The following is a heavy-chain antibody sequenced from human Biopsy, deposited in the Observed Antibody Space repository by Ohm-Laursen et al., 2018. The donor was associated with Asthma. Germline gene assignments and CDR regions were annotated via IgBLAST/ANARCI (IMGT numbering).Heavy chain of an antibody. J-gene: IGHJ4*02. CDR3: ARAPYSDAIDS. V-gene: IGHV1-2*04. CDR2: ISLNTGDA. D-gene: IGHD1-26*01. Sequence: ASVKVSCKTSGFPFTAYYIHWVRQAPGQGLEWMGWISLNTGDANLAQKFRGWVTMTRDTSISTAYLVLSGLKSHDTAVYYCARAPYSDAIDSWGQGTLVSVSS. CDR1: GFPFTAYY.